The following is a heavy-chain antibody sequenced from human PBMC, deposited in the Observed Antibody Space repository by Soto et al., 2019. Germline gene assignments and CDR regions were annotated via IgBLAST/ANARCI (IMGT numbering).Heavy chain of an antibody. D-gene: IGHD3-10*01. CDR3: ARTEWFQAFDY. CDR1: GGSISSSSYY. CDR2: IYYSGST. J-gene: IGHJ4*02. V-gene: IGHV4-39*07. Sequence: PSETLSLTCTVSGGSISSSSYYWGWIRQPPGKGLEWIGSIYYSGSTYYNPSLKSRVTISLDTSKNQFSLNLESVTTADTAVYYCARTEWFQAFDYWGQGTLVTVSS.